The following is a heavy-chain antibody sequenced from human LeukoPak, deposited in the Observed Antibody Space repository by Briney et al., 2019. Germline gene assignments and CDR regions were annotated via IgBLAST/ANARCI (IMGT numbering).Heavy chain of an antibody. CDR2: ISYDGSNK. D-gene: IGHD3-10*01. V-gene: IGHV3-30*18. CDR3: AKDPGSRLYYYYYGMDV. CDR1: GFTFSSYG. J-gene: IGHJ6*02. Sequence: GGSLRLSCAASGFTFSSYGMHWVRQAPGKGLEWVAVISYDGSNKYYADSVKGRFTISRDNSKNTLYLQMNSLRAEDTAVYCCAKDPGSRLYYYYYGMDVWGQGTTVTVSS.